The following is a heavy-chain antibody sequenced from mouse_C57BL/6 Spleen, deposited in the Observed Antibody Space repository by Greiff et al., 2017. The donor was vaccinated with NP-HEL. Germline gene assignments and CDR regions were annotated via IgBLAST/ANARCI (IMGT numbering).Heavy chain of an antibody. Sequence: QVQLQQSGAELVRPGTSVKVSCKASGYAFTNYLIEWVKQRPGQGLEWIGVINPGSGGTNYNEKFKGKATLTADKSSSTAYMQLSSLTSEDSAVYFCAREDYDDAMDYWGQGTSVTVSS. V-gene: IGHV1-54*01. J-gene: IGHJ4*01. D-gene: IGHD2-4*01. CDR1: GYAFTNYL. CDR3: AREDYDDAMDY. CDR2: INPGSGGT.